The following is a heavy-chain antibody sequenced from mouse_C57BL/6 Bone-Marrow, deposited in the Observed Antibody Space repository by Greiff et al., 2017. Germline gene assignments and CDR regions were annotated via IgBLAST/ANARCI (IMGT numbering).Heavy chain of an antibody. V-gene: IGHV2-5*01. Sequence: VQLQQSGPGLVQPSQSLSITCTVSGFSLTSYGVHWVRQSPGKGLEWLGVIWRGGSTDYNAAFMSRLSITKDNSKSQVFFKMNSLQADDTAIYYCAKLNYYGSSYWYFDVWGTGTTVTVSS. CDR2: IWRGGST. CDR3: AKLNYYGSSYWYFDV. J-gene: IGHJ1*03. CDR1: GFSLTSYG. D-gene: IGHD1-1*01.